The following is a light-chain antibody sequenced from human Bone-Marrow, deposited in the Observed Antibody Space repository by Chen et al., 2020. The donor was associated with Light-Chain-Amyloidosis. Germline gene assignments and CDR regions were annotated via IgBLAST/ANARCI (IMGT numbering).Light chain of an antibody. V-gene: IGLV3-21*02. CDR3: QVWERSSDRPV. CDR1: NIGSTI. Sequence: SYVLTQPSSVSVAPGQTATIACGGNNIGSTIVHWYQQTPGQAPLLVVYDDSDRPSGIPERLSGTNSGNTANLTISRVEAGDEADYYCQVWERSSDRPVFGGGTKLTVL. J-gene: IGLJ3*02. CDR2: DDS.